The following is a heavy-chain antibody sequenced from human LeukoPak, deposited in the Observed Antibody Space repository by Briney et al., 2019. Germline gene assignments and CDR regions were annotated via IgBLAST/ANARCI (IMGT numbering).Heavy chain of an antibody. V-gene: IGHV3-53*01. CDR2: IYGGDDT. D-gene: IGHD3-10*01. J-gene: IGHJ4*02. CDR1: GFPVSSKY. Sequence: GGSLRLFCAVSGFPVSSKYMNWIRQAPGKGLEWVAVIYGGDDTFYADAVKGRFTISRDSSKNTLYFQMNDLRGDDTAVYYCARDAGDGYFDYWGQGTLVTVSS. CDR3: ARDAGDGYFDY.